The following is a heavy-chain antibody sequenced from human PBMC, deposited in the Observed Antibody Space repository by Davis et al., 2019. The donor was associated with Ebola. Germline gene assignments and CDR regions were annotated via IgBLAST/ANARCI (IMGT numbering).Heavy chain of an antibody. D-gene: IGHD1-26*01. CDR1: GFTFSSYS. CDR3: ARGGMGATVDDTFDI. Sequence: PGGSLRLSCAASGFTFSSYSINWVRQTPGKGLEWVSSISSTSSHIFYADSVKGRFTISRDNARNSLYLQMDSLRAEDTAVYHCARGGMGATVDDTFDIWGQGTMVTVSS. CDR2: ISSTSSHI. V-gene: IGHV3-21*01. J-gene: IGHJ3*02.